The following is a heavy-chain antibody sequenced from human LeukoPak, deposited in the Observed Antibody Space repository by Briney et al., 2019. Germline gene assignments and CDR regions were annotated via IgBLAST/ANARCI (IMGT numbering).Heavy chain of an antibody. J-gene: IGHJ4*02. CDR3: ARGGVLKSVDY. CDR2: ISSSSSYI. V-gene: IGHV3-21*04. CDR1: GFTFSSFW. D-gene: IGHD3-16*01. Sequence: GGSLRLSCAASGFTFSSFWMSWVRQAPGKGLEWVSSISSSSSYIYYADSVKGRFTISRDNAKNSLYLQMNSLRAEDTAVYYCARGGVLKSVDYWGQGTLVAVSS.